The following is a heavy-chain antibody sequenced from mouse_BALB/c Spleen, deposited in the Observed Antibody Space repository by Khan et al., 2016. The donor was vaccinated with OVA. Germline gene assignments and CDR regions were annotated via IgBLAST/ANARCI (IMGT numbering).Heavy chain of an antibody. CDR1: GYTFTDYY. D-gene: IGHD1-2*01. CDR3: ARRNYFGYTFAY. Sequence: QVQLQQPGAELARPGASVKLSCKASGYTFTDYYINWVKQRTGQGLEWIGEISPGSGVPYYIEKFKGKATLTADKSSSTVYMQLSSLTAEASAVYFCARRNYFGYTFAYWGQGTLVTVSA. CDR2: ISPGSGVP. V-gene: IGHV1-77*01. J-gene: IGHJ3*01.